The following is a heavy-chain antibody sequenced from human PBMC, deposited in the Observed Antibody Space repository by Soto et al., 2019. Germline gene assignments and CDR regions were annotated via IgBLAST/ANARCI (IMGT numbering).Heavy chain of an antibody. J-gene: IGHJ4*02. CDR1: GFTFSTYY. CDR2: INPDGGST. D-gene: IGHD2-2*01. Sequence: GGSLRLSCAASGFTFSTYYMHWVRQAPGRGLEYVSTINPDGGSTYYANSLKGRFTISRDNSKNTLYLQMGSLRAEDMAVYYCARGLFTWSDSTTCYAYWGQGALVTVSS. V-gene: IGHV3-64*01. CDR3: ARGLFTWSDSTTCYAY.